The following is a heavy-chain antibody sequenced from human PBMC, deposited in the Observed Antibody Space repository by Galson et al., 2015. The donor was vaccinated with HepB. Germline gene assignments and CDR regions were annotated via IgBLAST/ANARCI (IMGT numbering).Heavy chain of an antibody. CDR3: AKDPYLYSALAGTMAGFDY. Sequence: SLRLSCAASGFTFSDYWMHWVRQAPGKGLVWVSRIKTDGSSTHYADSVKGRFTISRDNAKNTLHLQMNSLRAEDTALYYCAKDPYLYSALAGTMAGFDYWGQGTLVTVSS. V-gene: IGHV3-74*01. D-gene: IGHD6-19*01. CDR2: IKTDGSST. CDR1: GFTFSDYW. J-gene: IGHJ4*02.